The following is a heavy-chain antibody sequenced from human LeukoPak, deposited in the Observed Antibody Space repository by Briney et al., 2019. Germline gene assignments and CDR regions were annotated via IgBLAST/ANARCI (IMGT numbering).Heavy chain of an antibody. D-gene: IGHD2-15*01. V-gene: IGHV1-8*02. CDR2: MNPNSGNT. CDR3: ARGGRCGGSCYDY. J-gene: IGHJ4*02. Sequence: GASVKVSCKASGYTFTGYYMHWVRQAPGQGLEWMGWMNPNSGNTGYAQKFQGRVTMTRNTSISTAYMELSSLRSEDTAVYYCARGGRCGGSCYDYWGQGTLVTVSS. CDR1: GYTFTGYY.